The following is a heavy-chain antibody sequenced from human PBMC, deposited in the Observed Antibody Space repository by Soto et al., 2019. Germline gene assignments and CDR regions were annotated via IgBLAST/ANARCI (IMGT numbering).Heavy chain of an antibody. CDR1: GFTFSTYS. CDR3: ARTIWSGYFQADY. CDR2: ISSSSSTT. Sequence: EVQLVESGGGLVQPGGSLRLSCVASGFTFSTYSMNWVRQAPGKGLEWISYISSSSSTTYADSVKGRFTISRDNAKNSLYLQMNSLRDEDTAVYYCARTIWSGYFQADYWGQGTLVTVSP. J-gene: IGHJ4*02. V-gene: IGHV3-48*02. D-gene: IGHD3-3*01.